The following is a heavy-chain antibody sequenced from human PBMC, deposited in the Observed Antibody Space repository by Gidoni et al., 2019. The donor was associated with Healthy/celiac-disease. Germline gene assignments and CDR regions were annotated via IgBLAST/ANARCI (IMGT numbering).Heavy chain of an antibody. CDR2: ISSSGSTI. D-gene: IGHD3-22*01. V-gene: IGHV3-11*01. CDR1: GSTFSDYY. CDR3: ASSVVVMRAFDI. Sequence: QVQLVESGGGLVKPGGSLRLSCAASGSTFSDYYRRWIRQAPGKGLEWFSYISSSGSTIYYADSVKGRFTISRDNAKNSLYLQMNSLRAEDTAVYYCASSVVVMRAFDIWGQGTMVTVSS. J-gene: IGHJ3*02.